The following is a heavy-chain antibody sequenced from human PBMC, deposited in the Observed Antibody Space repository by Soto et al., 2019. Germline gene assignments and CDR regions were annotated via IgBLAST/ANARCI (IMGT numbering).Heavy chain of an antibody. V-gene: IGHV4-31*03. J-gene: IGHJ4*02. CDR1: GGSISSGGYY. CDR2: IYYSGST. D-gene: IGHD3-10*01. CDR3: ARAHTGLYYYGSGSYPPFDY. Sequence: PSETLSLTCTVSGGSISSGGYYWSWIRQHPGKGQEWIGYIYYSGSTYYKTSLKSRVTISVDTSKNQFSLKLSSVTAADTAVYYCARAHTGLYYYGSGSYPPFDYWGQGTLVTVSS.